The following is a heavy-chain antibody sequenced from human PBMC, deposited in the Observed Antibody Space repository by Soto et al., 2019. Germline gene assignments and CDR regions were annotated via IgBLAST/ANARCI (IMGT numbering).Heavy chain of an antibody. V-gene: IGHV3-30-3*01. CDR3: ARDQYYDSSGYPRFDP. J-gene: IGHJ5*02. D-gene: IGHD3-22*01. CDR1: GCTFSSYA. Sequence: VQLVESGGGVVQPGRSLRLSCAASGCTFSSYAMHWVRQAPGKGLEWVAVISYDGSNKYYADSVKGRFTISRDNSKNTLYLQMNSLRAEDTAVYYCARDQYYDSSGYPRFDPWGQGTLVTVSS. CDR2: ISYDGSNK.